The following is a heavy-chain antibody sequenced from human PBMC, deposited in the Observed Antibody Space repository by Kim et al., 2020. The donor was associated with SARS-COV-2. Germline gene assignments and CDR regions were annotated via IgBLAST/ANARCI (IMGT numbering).Heavy chain of an antibody. CDR3: ARGHDISGYYYDY. V-gene: IGHV4-31*03. CDR2: ISYSGST. J-gene: IGHJ4*02. CDR1: GGSINSGGYY. D-gene: IGHD3-22*01. Sequence: SETLSLTCTVSGGSINSGGYYWTWIRQHPGKGLEWIGYISYSGSTYYNPSLKSRVTISVDMSKNEFSLKLSSVTAADTAVYYCARGHDISGYYYDYWGQGSRVTVSS.